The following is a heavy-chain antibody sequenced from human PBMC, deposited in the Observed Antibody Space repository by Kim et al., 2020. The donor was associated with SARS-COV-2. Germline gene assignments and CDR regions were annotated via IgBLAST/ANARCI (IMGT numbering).Heavy chain of an antibody. D-gene: IGHD1-1*01. J-gene: IGHJ4*02. CDR3: ARDRTTGKEGYFDY. CDR2: ISYDGSNK. V-gene: IGHV3-30*04. Sequence: GGSLRLSCAASGFTFSSYAMHWVRQAPGKGLEWVAVISYDGSNKYYADSVKGRFTISRDNSKNTLYLQMNSLRAEDTAVYYCARDRTTGKEGYFDYWGQGTLVTVSS. CDR1: GFTFSSYA.